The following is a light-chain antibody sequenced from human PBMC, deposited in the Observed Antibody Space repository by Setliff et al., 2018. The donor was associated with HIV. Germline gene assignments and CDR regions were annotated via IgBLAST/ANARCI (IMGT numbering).Light chain of an antibody. V-gene: IGLV2-14*01. J-gene: IGLJ1*01. CDR1: SSDVGGYNY. CDR3: SSSRSSTIEV. Sequence: QSALPQPASVSGSPGQSITISCTGTSSDVGGYNYVSWYQQHPGKAPKLMIYDVSKRPSGVSDRFSGSKSGNTASLTISGLQAEDEADYYCSSSRSSTIEVFGTGTKVTVL. CDR2: DVS.